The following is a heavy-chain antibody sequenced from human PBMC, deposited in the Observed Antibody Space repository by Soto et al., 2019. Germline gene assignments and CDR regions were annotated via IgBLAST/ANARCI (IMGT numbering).Heavy chain of an antibody. CDR2: ISGSGGST. CDR3: AKDAYDLLWSGYFAFDI. Sequence: EVQLLESGGGLVQPGGSLRLSCAASGFTFSSYAMSWVRQAPGKGLEWVSAISGSGGSTYYADSVKGRFTISRDNSKNTLYLQMNSLRAEDTAVYYCAKDAYDLLWSGYFAFDIWGQGTMVNVSS. J-gene: IGHJ3*02. CDR1: GFTFSSYA. V-gene: IGHV3-23*01. D-gene: IGHD3-3*01.